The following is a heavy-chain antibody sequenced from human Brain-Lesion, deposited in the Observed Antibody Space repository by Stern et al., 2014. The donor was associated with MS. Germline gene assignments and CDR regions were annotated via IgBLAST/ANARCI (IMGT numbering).Heavy chain of an antibody. J-gene: IGHJ5*02. CDR1: GFTFGSCA. CDR3: AKDRQYLTYFFDH. Sequence: VQLVASGGGVVKPGRPLRLSCVASGFTFGSCAMHWVRQAPGKGLEWVAGVSYDGSNKYYADSGKGRFTISRDNSQNTLYMQMSSLRPEDTAVYYCAKDRQYLTYFFDHWGQGSLVTVSS. CDR2: VSYDGSNK. V-gene: IGHV3-30*18. D-gene: IGHD2/OR15-2a*01.